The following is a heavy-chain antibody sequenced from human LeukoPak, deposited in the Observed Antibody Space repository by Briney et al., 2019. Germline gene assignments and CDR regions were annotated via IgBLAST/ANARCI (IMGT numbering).Heavy chain of an antibody. J-gene: IGHJ4*02. V-gene: IGHV4-34*01. CDR2: INHSGST. Sequence: SETLSLTCTVSGGSISSYYWSWIRQPPGKGLEWIGEINHSGSTNYNLSLKSRVTISVDTSKNQFSLKLSSVTAADTAVYYCARLTEVVAAGGYYFDYWGQGTPVTVSS. D-gene: IGHD2-15*01. CDR3: ARLTEVVAAGGYYFDY. CDR1: GGSISSYY.